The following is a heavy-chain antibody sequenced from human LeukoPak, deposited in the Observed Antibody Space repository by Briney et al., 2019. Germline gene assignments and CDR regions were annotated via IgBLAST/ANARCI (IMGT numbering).Heavy chain of an antibody. CDR1: GGSISSYY. J-gene: IGHJ3*02. CDR2: IYKSGST. Sequence: SETLSLTCTVSGGSISSYYWSWIRQLPGKGLEWIGNIYKSGSTNYNPSLKSRVTMSVDTSKNQFSLRLNSVTAADTAVYYCARLSTGPYGLGAFDIWGQGTMVTVSS. CDR3: ARLSTGPYGLGAFDI. V-gene: IGHV4-59*08. D-gene: IGHD1-1*01.